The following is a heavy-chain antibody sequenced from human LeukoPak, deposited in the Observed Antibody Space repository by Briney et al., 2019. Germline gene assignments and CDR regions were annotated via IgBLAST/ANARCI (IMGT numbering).Heavy chain of an antibody. CDR2: ISSSSSTI. J-gene: IGHJ6*03. V-gene: IGHV3-48*04. CDR3: ARDRKVPQFYYYYMDV. CDR1: GFTVSSNY. Sequence: GGSLRLSCAASGFTVSSNYMSWVRQAPGKGLEWVSYISSSSSTIYYADSVKGRFTISRDNAKNSLYLQMNGLRAEDTAVYYCARDRKVPQFYYYYMDVWGKGTTVTVSS. D-gene: IGHD1-1*01.